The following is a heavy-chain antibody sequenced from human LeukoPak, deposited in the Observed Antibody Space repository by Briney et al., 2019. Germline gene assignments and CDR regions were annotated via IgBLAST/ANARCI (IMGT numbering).Heavy chain of an antibody. CDR2: ISGNGGYT. Sequence: HAGGSLRLACAASGFIFSSYAMSWVSHAPGKGLEWVSGISGNGGYTYYADSVKGGLTISRDNSKNTLYLQMNSLRAEDTPVYYCAKDRTMGYCSGCTCAYFDYWGQGTLVTVSS. D-gene: IGHD2-15*01. CDR3: AKDRTMGYCSGCTCAYFDY. V-gene: IGHV3-23*01. CDR1: GFIFSSYA. J-gene: IGHJ4*02.